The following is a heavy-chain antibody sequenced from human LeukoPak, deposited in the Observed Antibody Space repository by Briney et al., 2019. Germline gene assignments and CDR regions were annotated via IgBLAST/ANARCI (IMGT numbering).Heavy chain of an antibody. V-gene: IGHV1-69*04. Sequence: SVKVSCKASGGTFSSYAISWVRQAPGQGLEWMGRIIPILGIANYAQKFQGRVTITADKSTSTAYMELSSLRSEDTAVYYCARGSYDSSGYTYYYYYYGMDVWGQGTTVTVSS. J-gene: IGHJ6*02. D-gene: IGHD3-22*01. CDR2: IIPILGIA. CDR1: GGTFSSYA. CDR3: ARGSYDSSGYTYYYYYYGMDV.